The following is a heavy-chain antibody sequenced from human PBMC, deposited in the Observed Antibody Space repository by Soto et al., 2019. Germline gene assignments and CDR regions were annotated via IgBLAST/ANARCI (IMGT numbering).Heavy chain of an antibody. D-gene: IGHD5-12*01. CDR3: AKYRIVATITRISWFDP. V-gene: IGHV3-23*01. J-gene: IGHJ5*02. Sequence: PGGSLRLCCAASGFTFSSYAMSWVRQAPGKGLEWVSAISGSGGSTYYADSVKGRFTISRDNSKNTLYLQMNSLRAEDTAVYYCAKYRIVATITRISWFDPWGQGTLVTVSS. CDR2: ISGSGGST. CDR1: GFTFSSYA.